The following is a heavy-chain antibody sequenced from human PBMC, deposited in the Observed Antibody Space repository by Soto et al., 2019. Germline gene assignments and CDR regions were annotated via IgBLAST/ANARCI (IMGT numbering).Heavy chain of an antibody. V-gene: IGHV3-66*01. Sequence: LSCAASGLTVSTNYMSWVRQAPGKGLEWVSIIYYGGTTYYADSVKGRFTISRDDSKNTLYLQMHSLRAEDTAVYYCARDYDTSRGDWAYYGIDVWGQGTTVTVSS. D-gene: IGHD3-9*01. CDR1: GLTVSTNY. CDR3: ARDYDTSRGDWAYYGIDV. J-gene: IGHJ6*02. CDR2: IYYGGTT.